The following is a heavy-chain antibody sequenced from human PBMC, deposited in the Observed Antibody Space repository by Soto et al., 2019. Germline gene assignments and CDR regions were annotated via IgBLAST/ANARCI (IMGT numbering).Heavy chain of an antibody. V-gene: IGHV4-59*01. J-gene: IGHJ5*02. CDR3: ARDLKEYCSDGKCNWFDP. CDR2: ISYSGST. Sequence: SETLSLTCTVSGASITTYYWSWIRQPPGKGLEWIGYISYSGSTDYNPSLKSRVTISFDASKNQVSLQVRSATAADAAVYYCARDLKEYCSDGKCNWFDPWGQGTLVTVCS. D-gene: IGHD2-15*01. CDR1: GASITTYY.